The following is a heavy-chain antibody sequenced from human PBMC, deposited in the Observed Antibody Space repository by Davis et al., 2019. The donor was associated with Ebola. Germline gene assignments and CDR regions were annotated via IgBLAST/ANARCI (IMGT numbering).Heavy chain of an antibody. V-gene: IGHV3-30*03. CDR2: ISYDGSNK. Sequence: GESLKISCAASGFTFSSYGMHWVRQAPGKGLEWVAVISYDGSNKYYADSVKGRFTISRDNSKNTLYLQMNSLRAEDTAVYYCARDSKRLLSYYFDYWGQGTLVTVSS. D-gene: IGHD3-3*01. J-gene: IGHJ4*02. CDR1: GFTFSSYG. CDR3: ARDSKRLLSYYFDY.